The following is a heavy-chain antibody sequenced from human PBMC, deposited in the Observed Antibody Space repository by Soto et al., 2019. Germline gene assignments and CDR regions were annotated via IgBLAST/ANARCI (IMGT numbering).Heavy chain of an antibody. V-gene: IGHV1-69*01. Sequence: QAQVVQSGAEVRKPGSSVKLSCKASEGTFNSYAIAWVRQAPGQGLEWMGGIIPYYTTLNYAQKFQDRVTITADDSTNTVYMELSSLRSDDTAVYFCASGASRWYPYFFDSWAQGTLVTASS. D-gene: IGHD6-19*01. J-gene: IGHJ4*02. CDR1: EGTFNSYA. CDR3: ASGASRWYPYFFDS. CDR2: IIPYYTTL.